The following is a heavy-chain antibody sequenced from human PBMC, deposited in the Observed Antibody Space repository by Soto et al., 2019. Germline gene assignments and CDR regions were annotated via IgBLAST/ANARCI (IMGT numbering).Heavy chain of an antibody. D-gene: IGHD1-1*01. CDR3: ARGRYGDY. J-gene: IGHJ4*02. Sequence: QVHLVQSGAEVKKPGASVKVSCKGSGYTFTSYGINWVRQAPGQGLEWMGWISAHNGNTDYAQKLQGRVTVTRDTSTSSCYMELRSLRSDDTAVYYCARGRYGDYWGQGALVTVSS. CDR2: ISAHNGNT. V-gene: IGHV1-18*01. CDR1: GYTFTSYG.